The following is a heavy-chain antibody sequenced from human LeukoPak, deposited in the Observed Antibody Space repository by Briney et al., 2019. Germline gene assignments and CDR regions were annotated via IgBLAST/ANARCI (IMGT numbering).Heavy chain of an antibody. Sequence: PGGSLRLSCAASGFTSSSYWMSWVRQAPGKGLEWVANIKQDGSEKYYVDSVKGRFTISRDNAKNSLYLQMNSLRAEDTAVYYCAREPHGDFDYWGQGTLVTVSS. CDR1: GFTSSSYW. D-gene: IGHD4-17*01. V-gene: IGHV3-7*01. CDR2: IKQDGSEK. CDR3: AREPHGDFDY. J-gene: IGHJ4*02.